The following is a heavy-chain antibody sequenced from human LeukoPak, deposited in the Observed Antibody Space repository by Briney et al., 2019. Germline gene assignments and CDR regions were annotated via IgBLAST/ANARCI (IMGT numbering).Heavy chain of an antibody. CDR1: GASLNGHY. D-gene: IGHD6-19*01. Sequence: NPSETLSLTCAVYGASLNGHYWSWIRQPPGKGLEWIGEINHSGSTNYNPSLKSRVTISVDTSKNQFSLKLSSVTAADTAVYYCARKSMRKRQWLVDGDFDYWGQGTLVTVSS. V-gene: IGHV4-34*01. CDR3: ARKSMRKRQWLVDGDFDY. J-gene: IGHJ4*02. CDR2: INHSGST.